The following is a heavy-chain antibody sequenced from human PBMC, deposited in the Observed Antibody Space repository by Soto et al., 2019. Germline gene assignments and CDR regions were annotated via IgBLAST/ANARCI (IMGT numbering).Heavy chain of an antibody. CDR3: ARDVNAGLYYYYGMDV. J-gene: IGHJ6*02. CDR2: INPSGGST. V-gene: IGHV1-46*01. CDR1: GYTFTSYY. D-gene: IGHD6-19*01. Sequence: GASVKVSCKASGYTFTSYYMHWVRQAPGQGLEWMGIINPSGGSTSYAQKFQGRVTMTRDTSTSTVYMELSSLRSEDTAVYYCARDVNAGLYYYYGMDVWGQGTTVTVSS.